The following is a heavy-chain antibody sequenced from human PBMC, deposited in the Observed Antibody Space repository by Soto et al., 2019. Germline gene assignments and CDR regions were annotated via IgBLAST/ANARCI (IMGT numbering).Heavy chain of an antibody. D-gene: IGHD5-18*01. CDR3: ARVVDTAMVLDY. CDR1: GGSFSGYY. Sequence: SETLSLTCAVYGGSFSGYYWTWIRQPPGKGLEWIGYIYYSGSTNYNPSLKSRVTISVDTSKNQFSLKLSSVTAADTAVYYCARVVDTAMVLDYWGQGTLVTVSS. J-gene: IGHJ4*02. V-gene: IGHV4-59*01. CDR2: IYYSGST.